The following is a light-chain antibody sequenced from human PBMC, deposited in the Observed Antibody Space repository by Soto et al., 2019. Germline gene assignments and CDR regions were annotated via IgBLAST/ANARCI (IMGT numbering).Light chain of an antibody. CDR1: QDISSW. CDR2: AAS. Sequence: DIQMTQSPSSVSASVGDSVTITCRASQDISSWLAWYQQKPGKAPNLLIYAASSLQSGVPSRFSGSGSGTEFTLTINSLQPADIATYYCQQTNSFPRTFGQGTKVEVK. CDR3: QQTNSFPRT. J-gene: IGKJ1*01. V-gene: IGKV1-12*01.